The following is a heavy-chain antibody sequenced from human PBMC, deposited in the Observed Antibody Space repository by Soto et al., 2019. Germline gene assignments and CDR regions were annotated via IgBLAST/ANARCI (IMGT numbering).Heavy chain of an antibody. J-gene: IGHJ4*02. V-gene: IGHV3-30*03. CDR1: GFTFSDYG. CDR2: MSLDGRNE. Sequence: QVQLVESGGGVVQPGRSLRLSCVVSGFTFSDYGMHWVRQAPGKGLEWVAVMSLDGRNEYYADSVKGRFTISRDNSKNTLYLQMNSLRAEDTATYYCARDGGDGYNPAGYWGQGTLVTVSS. D-gene: IGHD2-21*01. CDR3: ARDGGDGYNPAGY.